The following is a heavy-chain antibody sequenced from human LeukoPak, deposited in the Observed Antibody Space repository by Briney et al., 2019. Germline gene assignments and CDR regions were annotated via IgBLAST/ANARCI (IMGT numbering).Heavy chain of an antibody. Sequence: PSETLSLTCTVSGGSISSSSYYWGWIRQPPGKGLEWIGSIYYSGTTYYNPSLKSRVTISVDTSKNQFSLKLSSVTAADTAVYYCARTGYGAAAAFDIWGQGTMATVSS. J-gene: IGHJ3*02. CDR2: IYYSGTT. CDR1: GGSISSSSYY. D-gene: IGHD6-13*01. V-gene: IGHV4-39*07. CDR3: ARTGYGAAAAFDI.